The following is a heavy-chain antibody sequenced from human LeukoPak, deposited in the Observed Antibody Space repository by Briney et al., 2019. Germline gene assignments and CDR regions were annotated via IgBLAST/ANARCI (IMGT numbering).Heavy chain of an antibody. CDR1: GFTFSSCG. CDR3: ARLGRLAPVY. J-gene: IGHJ4*02. V-gene: IGHV3-7*01. D-gene: IGHD3-16*01. Sequence: GGSLRLSCAASGFTFSSCGMHWVRQAPGKGLEWVANIKQDGSEKYYVDSVKGRFTISRDNAKNSLYLQMNSLRAEDTAVYYCARLGRLAPVYWGQGTLVTVSS. CDR2: IKQDGSEK.